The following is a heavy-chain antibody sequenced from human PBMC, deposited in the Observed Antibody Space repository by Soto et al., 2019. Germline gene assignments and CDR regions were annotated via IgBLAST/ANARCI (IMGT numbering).Heavy chain of an antibody. CDR1: GDSISTYY. V-gene: IGHV4-59*01. CDR3: ARENYYGSGTYFRLDV. J-gene: IGHJ6*02. D-gene: IGHD3-10*01. CDR2: LYDSGGT. Sequence: QVQLQESGPGLVKPSETLSLTCTVSGDSISTYYWSWIRQPPGKGLEWIGYLYDSGGTHYNPSLKSRVTISVDTSKNQFSLKLTSVTAADTAVYYCARENYYGSGTYFRLDVWGQGTRVTVSS.